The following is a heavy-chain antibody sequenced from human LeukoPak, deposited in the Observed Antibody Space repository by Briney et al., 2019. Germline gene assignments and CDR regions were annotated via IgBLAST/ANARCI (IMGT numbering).Heavy chain of an antibody. J-gene: IGHJ4*02. CDR2: ISGSGFNT. Sequence: GGSLRLSCAVSGFTFSTYAMTWVRQAPGKGLEWVSTISGSGFNTYYADSVKGRFTISRDNSKNTLYLQMNSLRAEDTAVYYGAKPPTVTSHIDYWGQGTLVTVSS. CDR3: AKPPTVTSHIDY. V-gene: IGHV3-23*01. CDR1: GFTFSTYA. D-gene: IGHD4-11*01.